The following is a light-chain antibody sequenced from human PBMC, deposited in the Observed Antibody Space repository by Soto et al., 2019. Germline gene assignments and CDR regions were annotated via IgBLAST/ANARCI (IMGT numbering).Light chain of an antibody. J-gene: IGKJ5*01. CDR3: QQYGSSPPIT. Sequence: IVLTQSQGTLYLSPGERATLSCLASQRVSSSYLAWYQQKPGQATRLLSYGASSRATGIPDRFSGSGAGTAFTLTISRLEPSDFAVYYFQQYGSSPPITFGQGTRLAIK. V-gene: IGKV3-20*01. CDR1: QRVSSSY. CDR2: GAS.